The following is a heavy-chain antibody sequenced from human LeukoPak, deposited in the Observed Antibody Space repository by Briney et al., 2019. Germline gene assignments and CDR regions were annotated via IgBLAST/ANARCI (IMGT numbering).Heavy chain of an antibody. CDR1: GGSISSGGYY. V-gene: IGHV4-31*03. J-gene: IGHJ6*04. Sequence: SQTLSLTCTVSGGSISSGGYYWSWIRQHPGKGLEWIGYIYYGGSTYYNPSLKSRVTISVDTSKNQFSLKLSSVTAADTAVYYCARDRRRNYYGSGSHGAMDVWGKGTTVTVSS. CDR2: IYYGGST. CDR3: ARDRRRNYYGSGSHGAMDV. D-gene: IGHD3-10*01.